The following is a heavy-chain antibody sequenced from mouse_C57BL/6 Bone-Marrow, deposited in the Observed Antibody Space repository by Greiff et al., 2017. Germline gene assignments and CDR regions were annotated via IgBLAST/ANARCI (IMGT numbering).Heavy chain of an antibody. D-gene: IGHD2-2*01. CDR3: ARRGVTTHYYAMDY. CDR2: ISSGGSYT. CDR1: GFTFSSYG. J-gene: IGHJ4*01. Sequence: EVKLVESGGDLVKPGGSLKLSCAASGFTFSSYGMSWVRQTPDKRLEWVATISSGGSYTYYPDSVKGRFTISSDNAKNTLYLQMSSLKSEDTAMYYCARRGVTTHYYAMDYWGQGTSVTVSS. V-gene: IGHV5-6*02.